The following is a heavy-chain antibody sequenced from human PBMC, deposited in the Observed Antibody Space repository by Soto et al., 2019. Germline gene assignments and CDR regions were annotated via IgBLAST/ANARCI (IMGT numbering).Heavy chain of an antibody. J-gene: IGHJ4*02. Sequence: EVQLLESGGGLIQPGGSLRLSCEASGFTFSNYGMTWVRLAPGKGLEWVSTISGSGGRTFYADPVKGRFTISRDNSKNTLYLQMKSLRAEDTAVYYCAKEMIGSTVADFFDYWGQGTLVTVSS. D-gene: IGHD6-19*01. V-gene: IGHV3-23*01. CDR1: GFTFSNYG. CDR2: ISGSGGRT. CDR3: AKEMIGSTVADFFDY.